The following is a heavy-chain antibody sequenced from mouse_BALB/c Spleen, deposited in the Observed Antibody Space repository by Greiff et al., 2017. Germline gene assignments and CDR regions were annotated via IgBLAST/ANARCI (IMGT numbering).Heavy chain of an antibody. CDR1: GYTFTDYN. V-gene: IGHV1S29*02. CDR3: ARAPYYGDAYYFDY. Sequence: VQLKESGPELVKPGASVKISCKASGYTFTDYNMHWVKQSHGKSLEWIGYIYPYNGGTGYNQKFKSKATLTVDNSSSTAYMELRSLTSEDSAVYYCARAPYYGDAYYFDYWGQGTTLTVSS. D-gene: IGHD1-2*01. CDR2: IYPYNGGT. J-gene: IGHJ2*01.